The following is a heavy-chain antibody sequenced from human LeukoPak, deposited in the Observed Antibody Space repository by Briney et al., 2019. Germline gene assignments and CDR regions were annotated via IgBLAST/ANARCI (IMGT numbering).Heavy chain of an antibody. D-gene: IGHD2-15*01. CDR3: ASLVQAAIDIGSMDV. V-gene: IGHV3-7*01. CDR1: GFTFSSYW. CDR2: IKQDGSEK. Sequence: PGGSLRLSCAASGFTFSSYWMSWVRQAPGKGLEWVANIKQDGSEKYYVDSVKGRFTISRDNAKNSLYLQMNSLRAEDTAVYYCASLVQAAIDIGSMDVWGKGTTVTVSS. J-gene: IGHJ6*03.